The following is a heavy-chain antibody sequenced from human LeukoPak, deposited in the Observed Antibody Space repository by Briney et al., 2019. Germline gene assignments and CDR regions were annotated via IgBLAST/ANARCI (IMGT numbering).Heavy chain of an antibody. Sequence: PSETLSLTCTVSGGSISSSSYYWGWLRQPPGTGLEWIGSIYYSGSTYYNPSLKSRVTISVDTSKNQFSLKLSSVTAADTAVYYCARTSIAVAFDYWGQGTLVTVSS. CDR2: IYYSGST. V-gene: IGHV4-39*01. D-gene: IGHD6-19*01. CDR3: ARTSIAVAFDY. J-gene: IGHJ4*02. CDR1: GGSISSSSYY.